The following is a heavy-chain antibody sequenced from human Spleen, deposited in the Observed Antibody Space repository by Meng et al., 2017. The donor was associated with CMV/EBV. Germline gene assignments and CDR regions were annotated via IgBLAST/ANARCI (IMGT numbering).Heavy chain of an antibody. Sequence: SVKVSCKVSGYTLTDLSMHWVRQAPGKGLEWMGGIIFLLGRTNYAQTFQGRVSITADKSTSTAYMELSRLRSEDTAVYYCARSRALFTSDSRPPTYGMDVWGQGTTVTVSS. CDR1: GYTLTDLS. CDR2: IIFLLGRT. D-gene: IGHD1-26*01. CDR3: ARSRALFTSDSRPPTYGMDV. V-gene: IGHV1-69*10. J-gene: IGHJ6*02.